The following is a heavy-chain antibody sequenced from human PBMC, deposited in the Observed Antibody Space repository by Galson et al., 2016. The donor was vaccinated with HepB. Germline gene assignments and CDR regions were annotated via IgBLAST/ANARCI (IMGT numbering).Heavy chain of an antibody. V-gene: IGHV5-10-1*01. Sequence: QSGAEVKKPGESLRISCKGSGYNFTSYWISWVRQMPGKGLEWMGRIDPSNSYINYSPSFQGHVTISADKSISTAYLQWSSLKASDTAMYYCARHPLGACRGGSCYSKWGQGTLVTVSS. D-gene: IGHD2-15*01. CDR3: ARHPLGACRGGSCYSK. CDR1: GYNFTSYW. CDR2: IDPSNSYI. J-gene: IGHJ4*02.